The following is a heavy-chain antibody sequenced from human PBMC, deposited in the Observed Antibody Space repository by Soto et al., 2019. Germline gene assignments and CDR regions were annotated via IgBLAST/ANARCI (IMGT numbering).Heavy chain of an antibody. CDR3: ARRRVYGSGSYVTPYYYYYGMDV. D-gene: IGHD3-10*01. J-gene: IGHJ6*02. CDR1: GYTFTSYY. V-gene: IGHV1-46*01. CDR2: INPSGGST. Sequence: GASVKVSCKASGYTFTSYYMHWVRQAPGQGLEWMGIINPSGGSTSYAQRFQGRVTMTRDTSTSTVYMELSSLRSEDTAVYYCARRRVYGSGSYVTPYYYYYGMDVWGQGTTVTVSS.